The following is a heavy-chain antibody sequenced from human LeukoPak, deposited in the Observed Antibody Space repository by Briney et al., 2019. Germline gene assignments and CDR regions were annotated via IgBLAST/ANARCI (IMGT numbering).Heavy chain of an antibody. CDR3: ARVGYCSGGSCYDDAFDI. CDR1: GFTFSTYS. D-gene: IGHD2-15*01. J-gene: IGHJ3*02. CDR2: ISYDGSNK. V-gene: IGHV3-30*03. Sequence: GGSLRLSCAASGFTFSTYSMNWVRQAPGKGLEWVAVISYDGSNKYYADSVKGRFTISRDNSKNTLYLQMNSLRAEDTAVYYCARVGYCSGGSCYDDAFDIWGQGTMVTVSS.